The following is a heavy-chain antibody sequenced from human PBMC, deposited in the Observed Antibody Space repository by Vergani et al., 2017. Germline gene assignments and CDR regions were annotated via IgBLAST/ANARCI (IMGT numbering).Heavy chain of an antibody. CDR3: AKVCGSTSCPYGVGAFDV. CDR1: GFTFNSYA. V-gene: IGHV3-23*01. D-gene: IGHD2-2*01. CDR2: INNNGGST. Sequence: QLLESGGGLIQPGASLRLSCAASGFTFNSYAMSWVRQAPGKGLEWVSGINNNGGSTYYADSMKGRFTISRDNSKNTLYLQMTDLGADDTATYYCAKVCGSTSCPYGVGAFDVWGHGTMVTVSS. J-gene: IGHJ3*01.